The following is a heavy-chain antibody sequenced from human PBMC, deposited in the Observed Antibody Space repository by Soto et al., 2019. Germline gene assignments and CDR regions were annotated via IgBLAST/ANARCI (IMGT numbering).Heavy chain of an antibody. Sequence: QVQLVQSGAEVKKPGSSVKVSCKASGGTFSSYAISWVRQAPGQGLEWMGGIIPIFGTANYAQKFQGRVTITADESTSTAYMELSSLRSEDTAVYYCARSGYSSGWYEENPYYFDYWGQGTLVTVSS. CDR2: IIPIFGTA. D-gene: IGHD6-19*01. J-gene: IGHJ4*02. CDR1: GGTFSSYA. V-gene: IGHV1-69*01. CDR3: ARSGYSSGWYEENPYYFDY.